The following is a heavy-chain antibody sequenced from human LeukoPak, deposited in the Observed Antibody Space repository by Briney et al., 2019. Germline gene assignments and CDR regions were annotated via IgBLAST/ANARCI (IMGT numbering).Heavy chain of an antibody. D-gene: IGHD2-15*01. CDR3: ATFCSGGDCYSFAP. Sequence: GGSLRLSCLTSGFTLSTNAMSWVRQAPGKGLEWFSGISGSGASTYYADSVKGRFTISRDNSKDTLFLQMDSLRVEDTAVYYCATFCSGGDCYSFAPWGQGTLVTVSS. CDR1: GFTLSTNA. J-gene: IGHJ5*02. CDR2: ISGSGAST. V-gene: IGHV3-23*01.